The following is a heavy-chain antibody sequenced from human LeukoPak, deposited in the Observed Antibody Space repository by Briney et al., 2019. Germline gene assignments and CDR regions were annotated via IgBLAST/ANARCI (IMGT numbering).Heavy chain of an antibody. D-gene: IGHD6-19*01. CDR2: ISYDGSNK. CDR1: GFTFSSYA. J-gene: IGHJ6*03. Sequence: GRSVRLSCAASGFTFSSYAMHWVRQAPGKGLEWVAVISYDGSNKYYADSVKGRFTISRDNSKNTLYLQMNSLRAEDTAVYYCAKDGEAGRTYYYYYYMDVWGKGTTVTVSS. V-gene: IGHV3-30-3*01. CDR3: AKDGEAGRTYYYYYYMDV.